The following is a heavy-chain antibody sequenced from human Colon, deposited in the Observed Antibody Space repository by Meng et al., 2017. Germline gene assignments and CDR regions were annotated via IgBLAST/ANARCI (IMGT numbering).Heavy chain of an antibody. CDR2: IVPMFGTP. CDR3: ARDLES. CDR1: GGIFSSYS. Sequence: QLVQSGATVKRRGSWVRVACKASGGIFSSYSISWVRQAPGQGLEWMGGIVPMFGTPNYAQKFQGRVTIAADESTTTSFMELSSLRFEDTATYYCARDLESWGQGTLVTVFS. D-gene: IGHD3-3*01. J-gene: IGHJ5*02. V-gene: IGHV1-69*01.